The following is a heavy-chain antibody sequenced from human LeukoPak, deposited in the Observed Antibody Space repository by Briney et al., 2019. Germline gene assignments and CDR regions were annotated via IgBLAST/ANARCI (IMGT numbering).Heavy chain of an antibody. Sequence: GESLKISCKGSGYSFTNYWIGWVRQMPGRGLEWMGIIYPGDSDTRYSPSFQGQVTISADKSISTAYLQWSSLKASDTAMYYCAISTYYYGSGSYIPFDYWGQGTLVTVSS. CDR2: IYPGDSDT. CDR1: GYSFTNYW. V-gene: IGHV5-51*01. J-gene: IGHJ4*02. CDR3: AISTYYYGSGSYIPFDY. D-gene: IGHD3-10*01.